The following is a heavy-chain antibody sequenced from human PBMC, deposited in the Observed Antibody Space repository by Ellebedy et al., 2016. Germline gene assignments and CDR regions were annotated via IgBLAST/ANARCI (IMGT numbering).Heavy chain of an antibody. Sequence: GSLRLXXTVSGGSTSSHYWSWIRQPPGKGLEWIGYIYYSGSTSYNPSLKSRVTISVDTSKNHFSLKLSSVTAADTAVYYCARADSSGWYPNLGYWGQGTLVTVSS. D-gene: IGHD6-19*01. CDR3: ARADSSGWYPNLGY. V-gene: IGHV4-59*11. CDR2: IYYSGST. CDR1: GGSTSSHY. J-gene: IGHJ4*02.